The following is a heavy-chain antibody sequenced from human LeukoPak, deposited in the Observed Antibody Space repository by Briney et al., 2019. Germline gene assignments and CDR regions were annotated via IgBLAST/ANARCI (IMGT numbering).Heavy chain of an antibody. D-gene: IGHD3-10*02. CDR1: GGTFSSYA. CDR3: ARGMLGVTDNWFDP. CDR2: IIPIFGIA. Sequence: SVKVSCKASGGTFSSYAISWVRQAPGQGLEWMGRIIPIFGIANYAQKFQGRVTITADKSTSTAYMELSSLRSEDTAVYCCARGMLGVTDNWFDPWGQGTLVTVSS. J-gene: IGHJ5*02. V-gene: IGHV1-69*04.